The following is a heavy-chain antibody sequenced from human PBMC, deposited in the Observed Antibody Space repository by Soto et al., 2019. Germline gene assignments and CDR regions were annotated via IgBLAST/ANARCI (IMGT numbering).Heavy chain of an antibody. CDR3: ARKPTQPTADILTGYYYYYGMDV. D-gene: IGHD3-9*01. Sequence: SETLSLTCAVSGGSISSSNWWSWVRQPPGKGLEWIGEIYHSGSTNYNPSLKSRVTISVDKSKNQFSLKLSSVTAADTAVYYCARKPTQPTADILTGYYYYYGMDVWGQGTTVTVSS. CDR1: GGSISSSNW. V-gene: IGHV4-4*02. J-gene: IGHJ6*02. CDR2: IYHSGST.